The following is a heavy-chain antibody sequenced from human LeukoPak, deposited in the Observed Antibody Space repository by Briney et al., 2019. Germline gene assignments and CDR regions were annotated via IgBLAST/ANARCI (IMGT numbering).Heavy chain of an antibody. V-gene: IGHV4-39*07. CDR2: IYYSGST. D-gene: IGHD5-12*01. CDR3: ARVGYSGYDPSYFDY. Sequence: SETLSLTCTVSGGSISSSSYYWGWIRQPPGKGLEWIGSIYYSGSTYYNPSLKSRVTISVDTSKNQFSLKLSSVTAADTAVYYCARVGYSGYDPSYFDYWGQGTLVTVSS. CDR1: GGSISSSSYY. J-gene: IGHJ4*02.